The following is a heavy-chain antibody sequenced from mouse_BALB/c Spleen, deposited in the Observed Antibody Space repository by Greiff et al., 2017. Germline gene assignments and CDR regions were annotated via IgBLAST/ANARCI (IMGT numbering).Heavy chain of an antibody. V-gene: IGHV1-9*01. J-gene: IGHJ2*01. D-gene: IGHD1-1*01. CDR3: ARTYGSRNFDY. CDR1: GYTFSSYW. Sequence: QVHVKQSGPELVKTGASVKISCKATGYTFSSYWIEWVKQRPGHGLEWIGEILPGSGSTNYNEKFKGKATFTADTSSNTAYMQLSSLTSEDSAVYYCARTYGSRNFDYWGQGTTLTVSS. CDR2: ILPGSGST.